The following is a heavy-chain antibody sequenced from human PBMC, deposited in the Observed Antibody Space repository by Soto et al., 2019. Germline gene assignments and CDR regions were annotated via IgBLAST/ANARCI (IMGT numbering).Heavy chain of an antibody. V-gene: IGHV4-34*01. J-gene: IGHJ4*02. CDR2: ISQSGNT. Sequence: SETLSLTCSIYSGSFSGYYWSWIRQPPGKGLEWIGEISQSGNTNYSPSLKSRVSISIDTSKKQFSLNLASVSAADTAVYYCARAPKVSGSSQTRPDFWGQGTMVTVYS. CDR1: SGSFSGYY. D-gene: IGHD6-6*01. CDR3: ARAPKVSGSSQTRPDF.